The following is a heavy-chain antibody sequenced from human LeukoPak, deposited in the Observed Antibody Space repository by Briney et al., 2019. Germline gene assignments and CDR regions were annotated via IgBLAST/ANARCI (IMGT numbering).Heavy chain of an antibody. D-gene: IGHD3-22*01. CDR3: ARMRYYDSSGLIFDN. CDR1: GGSISSSNW. Sequence: SGTLSLTCAVSGGSISSSNWWSWVRQPPGKGLEWIGEIYHSGSTNYNPSLKSRVTISVDKSKNQFSLKLSSVTAAGTAVYYCARMRYYDSSGLIFDNWGQGTLVTVSS. V-gene: IGHV4-4*02. J-gene: IGHJ5*02. CDR2: IYHSGST.